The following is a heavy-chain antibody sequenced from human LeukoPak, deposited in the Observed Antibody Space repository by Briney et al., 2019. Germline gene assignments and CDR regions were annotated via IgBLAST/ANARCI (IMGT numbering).Heavy chain of an antibody. J-gene: IGHJ3*02. Sequence: GGSLRLSCTASGFTFSGAWMTWVRQAPGKGLEWVSGINWSSTSITYADSVKGRFTISRDNANNALYLQMNNLRAEDTALYYCARLRVVWDLDDAFDIWGQGTMVIVSS. V-gene: IGHV3-20*04. D-gene: IGHD1-26*01. CDR2: INWSSTSI. CDR3: ARLRVVWDLDDAFDI. CDR1: GFTFSGAW.